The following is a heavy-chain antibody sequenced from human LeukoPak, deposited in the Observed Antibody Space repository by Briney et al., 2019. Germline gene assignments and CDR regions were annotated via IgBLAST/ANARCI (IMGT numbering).Heavy chain of an antibody. Sequence: PGGSLRDSCTASTFIFSSYELNWVRQAPGKGPEWVSYISRRGDTMYYVESVKGRFTISRDNAKNSLYLQMNSLRAEDTAVYYCASGAQSDYWGRGTLVTVSS. V-gene: IGHV3-48*03. D-gene: IGHD3-10*01. CDR2: ISRRGDTM. CDR3: ASGAQSDY. CDR1: TFIFSSYE. J-gene: IGHJ4*02.